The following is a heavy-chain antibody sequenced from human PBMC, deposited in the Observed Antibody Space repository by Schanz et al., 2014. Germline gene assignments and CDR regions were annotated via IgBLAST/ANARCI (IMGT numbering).Heavy chain of an antibody. CDR3: ASLYDREYFDY. J-gene: IGHJ4*02. V-gene: IGHV3-66*01. CDR2: IYGGGIT. CDR1: GFTVSSNY. D-gene: IGHD2-8*01. Sequence: EVQLVESGGAVVQPGGSLRLSCAASGFTVSSNYMSWVRQAPGKGLEWVSVIYGGGITYYADSVKGRFTISRDSSRNTLYLQMNSLRAEDTAVYYCASLYDREYFDYWGQGTLVTVSS.